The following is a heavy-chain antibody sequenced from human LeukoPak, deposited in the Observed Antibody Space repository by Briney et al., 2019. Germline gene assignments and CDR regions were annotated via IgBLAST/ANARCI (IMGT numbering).Heavy chain of an antibody. V-gene: IGHV4-38-2*02. CDR3: ASLIPYFWSGYYTFWFYP. J-gene: IGHJ5*02. D-gene: IGHD3-3*01. CDR2: IYHSGST. Sequence: SETLSLTCTVSGYSISSGYYWGWIRQPPGKGLEWIGSIYHSGSTYYNPSLKSRVTISVDTSKNQFSLKLSSVTAADARVYYCASLIPYFWSGYYTFWFYPGGQGTLLTVSS. CDR1: GYSISSGYY.